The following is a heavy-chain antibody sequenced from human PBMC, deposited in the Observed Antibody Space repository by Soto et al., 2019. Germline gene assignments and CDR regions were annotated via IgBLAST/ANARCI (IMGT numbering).Heavy chain of an antibody. CDR3: AKTGRITMVRGVIITAYYYYGMDV. V-gene: IGHV3-23*01. CDR1: GFTFSSYA. Sequence: GGSLRLSCAASGFTFSSYAMSWVRQAPGKGLEWVSAISGSGGSTYYADSVKGRFTISRDNSKNTLYLQMNSLRAEDTAVYYCAKTGRITMVRGVIITAYYYYGMDVWGQGTTVTVSS. CDR2: ISGSGGST. J-gene: IGHJ6*02. D-gene: IGHD3-10*01.